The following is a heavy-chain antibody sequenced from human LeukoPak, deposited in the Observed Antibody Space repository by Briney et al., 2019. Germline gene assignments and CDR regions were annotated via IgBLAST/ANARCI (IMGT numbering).Heavy chain of an antibody. CDR2: INPNSGGT. V-gene: IGHV1-2*02. CDR1: GYTFTGYY. CDR3: ARYGYCSGGSCSTGSLGL. Sequence: GASVKVSCKASGYTFTGYYIHWVGQSPGPGVKDLGWINPNSGGTNYAQKFQGRVTMTSDTSISTAYMELSRLRSDDTAVYYCARYGYCSGGSCSTGSLGLWGQGTLVNVSS. D-gene: IGHD2-15*01. J-gene: IGHJ4*02.